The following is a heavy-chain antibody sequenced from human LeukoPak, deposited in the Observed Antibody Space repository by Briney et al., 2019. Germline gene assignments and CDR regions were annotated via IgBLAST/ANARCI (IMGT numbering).Heavy chain of an antibody. J-gene: IGHJ4*02. V-gene: IGHV3-11*01. Sequence: GGSLRLSCAASGFTFSVYYMSWIRQAPGKGLEWVSYISSSGSTIYYADSVKGRFTISRDNAKNSLYLQMNSLRAEDTVVYYCATSLSYYDSSGYYQDYWGQGTLVTVSS. D-gene: IGHD3-22*01. CDR1: GFTFSVYY. CDR2: ISSSGSTI. CDR3: ATSLSYYDSSGYYQDY.